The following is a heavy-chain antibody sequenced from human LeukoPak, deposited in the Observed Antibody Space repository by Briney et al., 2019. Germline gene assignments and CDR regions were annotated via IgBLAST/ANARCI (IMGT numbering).Heavy chain of an antibody. CDR2: IYYSGST. D-gene: IGHD3-16*02. Sequence: SETLSLTCTVSGGSISSYYWSWIRQPPGKGLEWIGYIYYSGSTNYNPSLKSRVTISVDTSKNQFSLKLSSVTAADTAVYYCAAQSLHYDYVWGSYRYPDAFDIWGQGTMVTVSS. CDR1: GGSISSYY. J-gene: IGHJ3*02. V-gene: IGHV4-59*08. CDR3: AAQSLHYDYVWGSYRYPDAFDI.